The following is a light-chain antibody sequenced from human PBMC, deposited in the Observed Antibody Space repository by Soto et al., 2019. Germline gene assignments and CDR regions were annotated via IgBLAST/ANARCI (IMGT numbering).Light chain of an antibody. CDR2: SNN. CDR3: AAWDDSLNGYV. CDR1: SSNIGSNT. Sequence: SVLTQPTSASLTPGQRVTISCSGSSSNIGSNTVSCYQQLPGTAPKLLIYSNNQRPSGVPDRFSDSKSGTPASLAISGLQSEDEADYSCAAWDDSLNGYVFGTGAKVTVL. J-gene: IGLJ1*01. V-gene: IGLV1-44*01.